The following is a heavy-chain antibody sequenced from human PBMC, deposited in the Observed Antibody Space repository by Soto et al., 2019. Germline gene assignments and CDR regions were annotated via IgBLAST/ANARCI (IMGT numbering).Heavy chain of an antibody. CDR1: GFTFSNYD. Sequence: QEQLVESGGGVVQPGRSLRLSCAASGFTFSNYDMHWVRQAPDKGLDWVAGISYAGCNIYYADYVKGRFTISRDNSKNKLSLQMNSLRAEDTAVYYCAPMGSGYALWYWGQGTLVTVST. J-gene: IGHJ4*02. V-gene: IGHV3-30*03. D-gene: IGHD2-2*01. CDR3: APMGSGYALWY. CDR2: ISYAGCNI.